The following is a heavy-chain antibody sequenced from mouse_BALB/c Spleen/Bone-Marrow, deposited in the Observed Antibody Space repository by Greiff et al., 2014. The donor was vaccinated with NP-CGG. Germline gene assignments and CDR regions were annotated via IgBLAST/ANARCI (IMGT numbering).Heavy chain of an antibody. J-gene: IGHJ4*01. V-gene: IGHV1-80*01. CDR2: IYPGDGDT. Sequence: VKLVESGADLVRPGSSVKISCKASGYAFSSYWMNWVKQRPGQGLEWIGQIYPGDGDTNYNGKFKGKATLTADKSSSTAYMQLSSLPSESSAVDFCARSLCDGNSYPLYAMDYWGQGTSVTVSS. CDR3: ARSLCDGNSYPLYAMDY. D-gene: IGHD1-1*01. CDR1: GYAFSSYW.